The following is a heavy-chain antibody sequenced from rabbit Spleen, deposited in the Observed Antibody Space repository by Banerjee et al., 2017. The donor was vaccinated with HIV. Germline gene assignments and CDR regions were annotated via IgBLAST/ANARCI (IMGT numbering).Heavy chain of an antibody. CDR3: ARDPRNSDSPDYEL. Sequence: QEQLVESGGGLVKPEGSLKLSCTASGFSFSNKAVMCWVRQAPGKGLEWIACINAVTGKAVYASWAKGRFTFSKTSSTTVTLQMTRLTAADTATYFCARDPRNSDSPDYELWGPGTLVTVS. J-gene: IGHJ4*01. CDR1: GFSFSNKAV. D-gene: IGHD7-1*01. CDR2: INAVTGKA. V-gene: IGHV1S45*01.